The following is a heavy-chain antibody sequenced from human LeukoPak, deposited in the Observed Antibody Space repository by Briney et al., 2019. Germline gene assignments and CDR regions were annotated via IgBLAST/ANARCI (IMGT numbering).Heavy chain of an antibody. Sequence: SQTLSLTCTVSGGSISSGGYYWSCIRQPPGKGLEWIGYIHYSGSTSYNPSLKSRVTISVDTSKNQFYLKLSSVTAADTAVYYCARGKSTGAGAFDIWGHGTMVTVSS. CDR2: IHYSGST. J-gene: IGHJ3*02. D-gene: IGHD1-1*01. CDR1: GGSISSGGYY. V-gene: IGHV4-61*08. CDR3: ARGKSTGAGAFDI.